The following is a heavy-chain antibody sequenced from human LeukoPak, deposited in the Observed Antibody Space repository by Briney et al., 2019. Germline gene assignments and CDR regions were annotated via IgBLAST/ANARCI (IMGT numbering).Heavy chain of an antibody. J-gene: IGHJ4*02. Sequence: GRSLRLSCAASGFTFSSYGMHWVRQAPGKGLEWMAVISYDGSNKYYADSVKGRFTISRDNSKNTLYLQINSLRAEDTAVYYCARGIAAAGTALYNWGQGTLLTVSS. CDR2: ISYDGSNK. V-gene: IGHV3-30*03. D-gene: IGHD6-13*01. CDR1: GFTFSSYG. CDR3: ARGIAAAGTALYN.